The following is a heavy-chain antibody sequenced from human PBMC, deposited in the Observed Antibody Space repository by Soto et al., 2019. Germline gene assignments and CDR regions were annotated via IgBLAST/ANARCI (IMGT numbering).Heavy chain of an antibody. D-gene: IGHD3-10*01. CDR2: ISSTAGRTS. CDR1: GFTFNTYP. V-gene: IGHV3-23*01. Sequence: EVKLLQSGGGVVPPGGSLRLSCATSGFTFNTYPMTWVRQAPGKGLGWVSSISSTAGRTSSYADSVKGRFAISRDCSDNTVDLQMNNLRVDDTAVYFGAKGVLSFHNGREGWGQGTTVTVSS. CDR3: AKGVLSFHNGREG. J-gene: IGHJ6*02.